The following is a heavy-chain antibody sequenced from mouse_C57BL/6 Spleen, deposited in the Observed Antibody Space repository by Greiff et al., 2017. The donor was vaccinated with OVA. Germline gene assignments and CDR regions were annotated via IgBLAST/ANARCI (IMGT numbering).Heavy chain of an antibody. Sequence: VQLQQSGPGMVKPSQSLSLTCTVTGYSITSGYDWHWIRHFPGNKLEWMGYISYSGSTNYNPSLKSRISITHDTSKNHFFLKLNSVTTEDTATYYCARVGYDVGFAYWGQGTLVTVSA. J-gene: IGHJ3*01. CDR1: GYSITSGYD. D-gene: IGHD2-2*01. CDR2: ISYSGST. CDR3: ARVGYDVGFAY. V-gene: IGHV3-1*01.